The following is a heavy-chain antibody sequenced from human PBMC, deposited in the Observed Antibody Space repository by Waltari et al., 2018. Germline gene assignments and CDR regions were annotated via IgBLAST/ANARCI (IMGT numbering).Heavy chain of an antibody. D-gene: IGHD3-22*01. CDR2: IYHSGGP. CDR3: ARGPYYYDSSGYPPYYYGMDV. CDR1: GGSISSSNW. Sequence: QVQLQESGPGLVKPSGTLSLTCAVSGGSISSSNWWSWVRQPPGKGLGWIGEIYHSGGPNYNPSRKSRVTISVDKSKNQFSLKLSSVTAADTAVYYCARGPYYYDSSGYPPYYYGMDVWGQGTTVTVSS. J-gene: IGHJ6*02. V-gene: IGHV4-4*02.